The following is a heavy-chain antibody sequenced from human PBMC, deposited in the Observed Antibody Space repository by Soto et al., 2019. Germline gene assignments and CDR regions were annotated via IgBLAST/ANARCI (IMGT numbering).Heavy chain of an antibody. CDR2: IYPGDSDT. CDR3: ARTGHSSSWYSRYYYYGMDV. CDR1: GYTFTGYW. D-gene: IGHD6-13*01. J-gene: IGHJ6*02. Sequence: GESLKISCKGSGYTFTGYWIGWVRQMPGKGLEWMGIIYPGDSDTKYSPSFQGQVTISADKSISTAYLQWSSLKASDTAMYYCARTGHSSSWYSRYYYYGMDVWGQGTTVTVSS. V-gene: IGHV5-51*01.